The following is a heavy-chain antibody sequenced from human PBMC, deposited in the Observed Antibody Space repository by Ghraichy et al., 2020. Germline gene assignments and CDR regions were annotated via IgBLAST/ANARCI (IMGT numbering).Heavy chain of an antibody. V-gene: IGHV3-48*02. CDR3: ASHYDILTGYSYYFDY. J-gene: IGHJ4*02. CDR2: ISSSSSTI. Sequence: GGSLRLSCAASGFTFSSYSMNWVRQAPGKGLEWVSSISSSSSTIYYADSVKGRFTISRDNAKNSLYLQMNSLRDEDTAVYYCASHYDILTGYSYYFDYWGQGTLVTVSS. CDR1: GFTFSSYS. D-gene: IGHD3-9*01.